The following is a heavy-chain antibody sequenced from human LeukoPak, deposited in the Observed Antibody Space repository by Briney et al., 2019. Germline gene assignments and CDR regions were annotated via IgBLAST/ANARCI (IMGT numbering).Heavy chain of an antibody. J-gene: IGHJ4*02. CDR3: AKGSGWYV. CDR2: ISGSGGST. V-gene: IGHV3-23*01. CDR1: GFTFSSSS. D-gene: IGHD6-19*01. Sequence: PGGSLRLSCAASGFTFSSSSMSWVRQAPGKGLEWVSVISGSGGSTDYADSVKGRFTISRDNSKNTLYLRMNSLRAEVTAVYYCAKGSGWYVWGQGTLVTVSS.